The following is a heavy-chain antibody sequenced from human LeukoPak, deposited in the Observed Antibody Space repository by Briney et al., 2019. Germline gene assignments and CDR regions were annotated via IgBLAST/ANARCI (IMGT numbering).Heavy chain of an antibody. CDR3: ARAPKTEGYCTNGVCFFDY. Sequence: PSETLSLTCTVSGGSISSSNYYWGWIREPPGKGLEWFGSIYYSGSTYYNPSLKSRVTISVDTSKNQFSLKLSSVTAADTAVYYCARAPKTEGYCTNGVCFFDYWGQGTLVTVSS. CDR1: GGSISSSNYY. V-gene: IGHV4-39*01. J-gene: IGHJ4*02. CDR2: IYYSGST. D-gene: IGHD2-8*01.